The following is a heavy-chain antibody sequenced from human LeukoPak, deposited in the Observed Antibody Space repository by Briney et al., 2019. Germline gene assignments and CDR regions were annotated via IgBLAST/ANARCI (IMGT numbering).Heavy chain of an antibody. J-gene: IGHJ4*02. D-gene: IGHD2-2*01. CDR3: ARDNAPNCSSTRCAYHFDS. Sequence: GGSLRLSCAASGFTFSSYGMHWVRQAPGKGLEWVAVISYDGIKKYYADSVKGRFTVSRDNSKDTLYLQVNSLRAEDAAVYYCARDNAPNCSSTRCAYHFDSWGQGTLVTVSS. V-gene: IGHV3-30*19. CDR1: GFTFSSYG. CDR2: ISYDGIKK.